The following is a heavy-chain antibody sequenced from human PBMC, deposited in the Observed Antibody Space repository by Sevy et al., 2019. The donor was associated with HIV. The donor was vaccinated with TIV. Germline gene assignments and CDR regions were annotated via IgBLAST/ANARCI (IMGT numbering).Heavy chain of an antibody. CDR1: GFTFSSYG. J-gene: IGHJ3*02. V-gene: IGHV3-33*01. CDR3: ATERGYLGNAFDI. CDR2: IWYDGSNK. Sequence: GGSLRLSCAASGFTFSSYGMHWVRQAPGNGLEWVAVIWYDGSNKYYADSVKGRFTISRDNSKNTLYLQMNSLRAEDTAVYYCATERGYLGNAFDIWGQGTMVTVSS. D-gene: IGHD3-16*01.